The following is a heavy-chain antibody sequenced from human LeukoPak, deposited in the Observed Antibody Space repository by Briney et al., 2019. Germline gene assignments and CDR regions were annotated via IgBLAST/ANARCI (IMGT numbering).Heavy chain of an antibody. CDR2: INPNSGGT. V-gene: IGHV1-2*02. CDR3: ARDGAYCGGDCYSTRVGY. D-gene: IGHD2-21*02. J-gene: IGHJ4*02. CDR1: GYTFTGYY. Sequence: ASVKVSCKASGYTFTGYYMHWVRQAPGQGLEWMGWINPNSGGTNYAQKFQGRVTMTRDTSISTAYMELSRLRSDDTGVYYCARDGAYCGGDCYSTRVGYWGQGTLVTVSS.